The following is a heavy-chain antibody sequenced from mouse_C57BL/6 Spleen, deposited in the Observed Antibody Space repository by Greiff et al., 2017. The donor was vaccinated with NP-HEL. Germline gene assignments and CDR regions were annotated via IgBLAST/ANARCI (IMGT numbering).Heavy chain of an antibody. CDR3: ARSRLRRYFDV. V-gene: IGHV5-17*01. Sequence: EVKLVESGGGLVKPGGSLKLSCAASGFTFSDYGMHWVRQAPEKGLEWVAYISSGSSTIYYADTVKGRFTISRDNAKNTLFLQMTSLRSEDTAMYYCARSRLRRYFDVWGTGTTVTVSS. CDR2: ISSGSSTI. D-gene: IGHD2-4*01. CDR1: GFTFSDYG. J-gene: IGHJ1*03.